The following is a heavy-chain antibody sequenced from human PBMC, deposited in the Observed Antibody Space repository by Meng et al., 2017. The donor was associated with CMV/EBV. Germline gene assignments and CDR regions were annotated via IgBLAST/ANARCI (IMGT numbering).Heavy chain of an antibody. D-gene: IGHD2-2*01. CDR3: ARERVVVPAASYGRWFDP. V-gene: IGHV1-69*13. CDR1: GGTFSSYA. J-gene: IGHJ5*02. CDR2: IIPIFGTA. Sequence: SVKVSCKASGGTFSSYAISWVRQAPGQGLEWMGGIIPIFGTANYAQKFQGRVTITADESTSTAYMELSSLRSEDTAVYYCARERVVVPAASYGRWFDPWGQGTLVTVSS.